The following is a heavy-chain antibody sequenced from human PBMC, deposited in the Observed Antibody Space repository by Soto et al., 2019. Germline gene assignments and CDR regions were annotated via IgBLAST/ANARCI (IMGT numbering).Heavy chain of an antibody. V-gene: IGHV3-7*03. CDR2: IKQDGSEK. Sequence: PGGSLRLSLAASGFTFSSYWMSWVSQAPGKGLEWVANIKQDGSEKYYVDSVKGRFTISRDNAKNSLYLQMNSRRAEDTAVYYCARSSRSIGYSGSVKILDDCYYGMDVWGQGTTVTVSS. J-gene: IGHJ6*02. CDR1: GFTFSSYW. CDR3: ARSSRSIGYSGSVKILDDCYYGMDV. D-gene: IGHD5-12*01.